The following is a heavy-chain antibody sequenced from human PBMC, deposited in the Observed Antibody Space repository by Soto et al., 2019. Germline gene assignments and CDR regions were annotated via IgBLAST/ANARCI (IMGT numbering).Heavy chain of an antibody. J-gene: IGHJ4*02. CDR2: ISSTSTYI. Sequence: EVQLVESGGGLVKPGGSLRLSCAASGFTFSNYGFHWVRQAPGKGLEWVSSISSTSTYIYYADSVEGRFTISRDNAQNSLYLLINSLRAEDTAVYYCARGEGIEVAGTLDHWGQGALVTVSS. CDR1: GFTFSNYG. CDR3: ARGEGIEVAGTLDH. D-gene: IGHD6-19*01. V-gene: IGHV3-21*01.